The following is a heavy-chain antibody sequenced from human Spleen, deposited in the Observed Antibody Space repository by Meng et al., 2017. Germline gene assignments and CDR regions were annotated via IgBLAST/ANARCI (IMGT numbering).Heavy chain of an antibody. Sequence: GGSLRLSCAGSGFTFSSYSMHWVRQAPGKGLVWVSSINTDGSSTTYADSVKGRFTISRDNARNTLYLQMNSLRAEDTALYYCARSSSYFDYWGQGTLVTVSS. CDR2: INTDGSST. D-gene: IGHD6-6*01. CDR1: GFTFSSYS. J-gene: IGHJ4*02. CDR3: ARSSSYFDY. V-gene: IGHV3-74*01.